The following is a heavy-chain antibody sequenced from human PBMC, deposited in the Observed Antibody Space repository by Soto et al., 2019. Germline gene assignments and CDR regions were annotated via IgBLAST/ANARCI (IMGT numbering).Heavy chain of an antibody. CDR2: IHYSGST. CDR3: ARARYYDWCFDL. CDR1: GDSIGTTHSY. J-gene: IGHJ4*02. Sequence: KTSETLSLTCTVSGDSIGTTHSYWAWIRQSPGKGLEWIGNIHYSGSTYYMPPLRSRVTLSVDTSKNQFSLRLTSVTAEDTAVYFCARARYYDWCFDLWGLGTPVTVSS. D-gene: IGHD3-9*01. V-gene: IGHV4-39*01.